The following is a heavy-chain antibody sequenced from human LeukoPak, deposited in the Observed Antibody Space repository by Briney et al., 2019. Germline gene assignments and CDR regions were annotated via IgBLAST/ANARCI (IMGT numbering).Heavy chain of an antibody. CDR3: ARDWCSGGGCYSLYYYYGMDV. D-gene: IGHD2-15*01. V-gene: IGHV1-18*01. CDR1: GYTFTSYG. CDR2: ISAYNGNT. Sequence: EASVKVSCKASGYTFTSYGISWVRQAPGQGLEWMGWISAYNGNTNYAQKLQGRVTMTTDTSTSTAYMELRSLRSDDTAVYYCARDWCSGGGCYSLYYYYGMDVWGQGTTVTVSS. J-gene: IGHJ6*02.